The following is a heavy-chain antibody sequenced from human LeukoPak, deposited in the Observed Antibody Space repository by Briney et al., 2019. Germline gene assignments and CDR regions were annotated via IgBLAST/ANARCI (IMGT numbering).Heavy chain of an antibody. D-gene: IGHD3-10*01. CDR2: FTKTGRTT. J-gene: IGHJ4*02. CDR3: AKDHDNTDSYYYFDS. V-gene: IGHV3-23*01. CDR1: GFSFNAYA. Sequence: GGSLRISCAASGFSFNAYAMTWVRQAPGKGLEWVSSFTKTGRTTSYTGSVKGRFTISRDNSKNTLHLQMNRLRVEDTALYFCAKDHDNTDSYYYFDSWGLGTLVTVSS.